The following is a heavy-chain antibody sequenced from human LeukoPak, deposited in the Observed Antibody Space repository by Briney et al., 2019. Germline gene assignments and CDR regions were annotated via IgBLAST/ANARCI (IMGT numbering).Heavy chain of an antibody. CDR3: ARRPHLYEDSYYFDY. D-gene: IGHD2-2*02. CDR1: GYTFTGYY. Sequence: GASVKVSCKASGYTFTGYYMHWVRQAPGQGLEWMGIIYPGDSDTRYSPSFQGQVTISADKSISTAYLQWSSLKASDTAMYYCARRPHLYEDSYYFDYWGQGTLVTVSS. V-gene: IGHV5-51*01. J-gene: IGHJ4*02. CDR2: IYPGDSDT.